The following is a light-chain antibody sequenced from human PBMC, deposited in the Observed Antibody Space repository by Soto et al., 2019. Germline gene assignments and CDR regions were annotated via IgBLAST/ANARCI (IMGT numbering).Light chain of an antibody. J-gene: IGLJ2*01. CDR1: SSDVGLYDY. CDR3: SSYATSTAFL. V-gene: IGLV2-14*01. CDR2: VIS. Sequence: QSALTQPASVSGSPGQSLTISCTGTSSDVGLYDYVSWYQQHPGKAPRLIIYVISDRPSGVSDRFSGSKSGNTASLTISGLQAEDEADYYCSSYATSTAFLFGGGTKLTVL.